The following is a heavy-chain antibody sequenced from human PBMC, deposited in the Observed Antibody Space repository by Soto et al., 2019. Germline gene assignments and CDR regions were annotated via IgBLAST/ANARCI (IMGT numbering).Heavy chain of an antibody. V-gene: IGHV4-59*01. CDR2: LYNSGST. J-gene: IGHJ4*02. CDR1: GGSISSYY. D-gene: IGHD2-21*02. CDR3: VRSPYCDGDCYPYFDY. Sequence: PSETLSLPCIVSGGSISSYYWTWIRKHPGKGLEWIGYLYNSGSTNYNPSLKSRVTISVDTSKTQFSLRLSSVTAADTAVYYCVRSPYCDGDCYPYFDYWGQGTLVTVSS.